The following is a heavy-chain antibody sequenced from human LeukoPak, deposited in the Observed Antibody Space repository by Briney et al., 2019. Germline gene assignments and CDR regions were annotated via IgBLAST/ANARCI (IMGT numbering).Heavy chain of an antibody. J-gene: IGHJ6*03. D-gene: IGHD4-11*01. CDR3: ARCRRRSNYYYYYMDV. Sequence: SQTLSLTCTVSGGSISSGSYYWSWIRQPAGKGLEWIGRIYTSGSTNYNPSLKSRVTISVDTSKNQFSLKLSSVTAADTAVYYCARCRRRSNYYYYYMDVWGKGTTVTVSS. CDR1: GGSISSGSYY. CDR2: IYTSGST. V-gene: IGHV4-61*02.